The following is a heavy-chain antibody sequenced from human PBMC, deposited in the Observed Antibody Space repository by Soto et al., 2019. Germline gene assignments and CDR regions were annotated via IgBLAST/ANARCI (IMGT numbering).Heavy chain of an antibody. D-gene: IGHD4-17*01. CDR1: GFTFSSYA. J-gene: IGHJ3*02. Sequence: GSLRLSCAASGFTFSSYAMHWVRQAPGKGLEWVAVISYDGSNKYYADSVKGRFTISRDNSKNTLYLQMNSLRAEDTAVYYCARDSGLAVYGDYRLGGAFDIWGQGTMVTVSS. V-gene: IGHV3-30-3*01. CDR3: ARDSGLAVYGDYRLGGAFDI. CDR2: ISYDGSNK.